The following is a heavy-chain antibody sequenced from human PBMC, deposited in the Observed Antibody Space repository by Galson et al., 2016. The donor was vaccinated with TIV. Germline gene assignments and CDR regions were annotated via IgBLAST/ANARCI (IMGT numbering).Heavy chain of an antibody. V-gene: IGHV1-69*02. D-gene: IGHD1-26*01. CDR2: IIPMVGMT. Sequence: CKASGGTFSSYSVSWVRQAPGQGLEWMGRIIPMVGMTNYARKFQGKITITADRSTTTAYLELSSLRSEDTAVYYCARRYSGSKNGFDMWGQGTMVTVSS. J-gene: IGHJ3*02. CDR1: GGTFSSYS. CDR3: ARRYSGSKNGFDM.